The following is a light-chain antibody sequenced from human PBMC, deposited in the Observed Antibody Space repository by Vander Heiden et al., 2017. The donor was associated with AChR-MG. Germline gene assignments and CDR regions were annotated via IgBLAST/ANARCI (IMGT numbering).Light chain of an antibody. CDR2: AAA. CDR3: QQNYSTLPLT. J-gene: IGKJ3*01. Sequence: DLQMTQSPSSLSASVGDRVTITCRASQSISSYLNWYQQKPGKAPKLLIYAAASLKSAVPSRFSGSGYGTNFTLTISSRQPEDFAAYYCQQNYSTLPLTFGPGTRVDIK. V-gene: IGKV1-39*01. CDR1: QSISSY.